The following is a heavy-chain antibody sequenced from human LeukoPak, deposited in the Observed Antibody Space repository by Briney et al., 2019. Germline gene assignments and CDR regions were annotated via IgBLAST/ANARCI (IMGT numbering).Heavy chain of an antibody. V-gene: IGHV1-2*02. CDR3: ARMYSSGWYGFDY. J-gene: IGHJ4*02. Sequence: GASVKVSCKASGYTFTGYYMHWVRQAPGQGLEWMGWINPNSGGTNYAQKFQGRVTMTRDTSISTAYMELSRLRSDDTAVYYCARMYSSGWYGFDYWGQGTLVTVSS. D-gene: IGHD6-19*01. CDR2: INPNSGGT. CDR1: GYTFTGYY.